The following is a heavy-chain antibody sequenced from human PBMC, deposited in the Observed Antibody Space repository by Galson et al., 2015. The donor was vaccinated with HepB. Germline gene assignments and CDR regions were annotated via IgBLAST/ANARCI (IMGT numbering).Heavy chain of an antibody. CDR3: TTDYRFSSTWYPGY. CDR2: IKRKTDGGTT. J-gene: IGHJ4*02. CDR1: GFTFSNAW. V-gene: IGHV3-15*07. Sequence: SLRLSCAASGFTFSNAWMNWVRQAPGKGLEWVGRIKRKTDGGTTDYAAPVEGRFTISRDDSKNTLYLQMNSLKTEDTAVYYCTTDYRFSSTWYPGYWGQGTLVTVSS. D-gene: IGHD6-13*01.